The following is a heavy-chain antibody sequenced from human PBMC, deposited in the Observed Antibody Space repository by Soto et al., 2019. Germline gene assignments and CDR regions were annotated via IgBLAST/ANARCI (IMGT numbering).Heavy chain of an antibody. Sequence: QVQLQESGPGLVKPSETLSLTCTVSGGSISSYYWSWIRQPPGKGLEWIGYIYYSGGTNYNPSLKSRGTISVDTSKNQFSQKLSSVTAADTAVYYCARDKTRWYFDYWGQGTLVTVSS. CDR3: ARDKTRWYFDY. CDR2: IYYSGGT. J-gene: IGHJ4*02. V-gene: IGHV4-59*01. CDR1: GGSISSYY.